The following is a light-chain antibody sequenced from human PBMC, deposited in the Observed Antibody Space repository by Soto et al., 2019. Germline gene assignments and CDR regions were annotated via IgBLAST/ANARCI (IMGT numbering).Light chain of an antibody. J-gene: IGKJ1*01. Sequence: EIVMTQSPATLSVFPGERATLSCRASQSVSRNLAWYQQKPGQAPRLLIYDASTRATDIPARFSGSGSGTEFTLTISSLQSEDFAVYYCQQYNNWSRTFGQGTKVDIK. CDR2: DAS. V-gene: IGKV3-15*01. CDR3: QQYNNWSRT. CDR1: QSVSRN.